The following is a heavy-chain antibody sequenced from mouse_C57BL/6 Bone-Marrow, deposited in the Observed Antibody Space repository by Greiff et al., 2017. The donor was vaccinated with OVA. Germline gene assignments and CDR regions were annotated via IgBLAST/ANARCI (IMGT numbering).Heavy chain of an antibody. CDR1: CFNIKDDY. Sequence: VQLQQSGAELVRPGASVKLSCTASCFNIKDDYMHWVKQRPEQGLEWIGWIDPENGDTEYASKFQGKATITADTSSNSAYLQLSSLTSEDTAVYYCTRIYDGYSAYWGQGTLVTVSA. CDR2: IDPENGDT. J-gene: IGHJ3*01. CDR3: TRIYDGYSAY. D-gene: IGHD2-3*01. V-gene: IGHV14-4*01.